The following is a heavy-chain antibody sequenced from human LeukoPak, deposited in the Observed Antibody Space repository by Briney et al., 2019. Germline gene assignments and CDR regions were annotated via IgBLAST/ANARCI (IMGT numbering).Heavy chain of an antibody. Sequence: SETLSLTCTVSGGSISSSSYYCGWIRQPPGKGLEWIGSMFYSGSTYYNPSLKSRVAISVDTSKNQFSLKLSSVTAADTAVFYCARSPYDSSWYYFDYWGQGTLVTVSS. V-gene: IGHV4-39*01. D-gene: IGHD6-13*01. CDR1: GGSISSSSYY. J-gene: IGHJ4*02. CDR3: ARSPYDSSWYYFDY. CDR2: MFYSGST.